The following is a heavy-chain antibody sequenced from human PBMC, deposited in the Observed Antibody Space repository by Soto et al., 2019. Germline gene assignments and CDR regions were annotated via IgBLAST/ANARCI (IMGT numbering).Heavy chain of an antibody. D-gene: IGHD2-15*01. CDR2: ISSSSSYI. Sequence: EVQLVESGGGLVKPGGSLRLSCAASGFTFSSYSMNWVRQAPGKGLEWVSSISSSSSYIYYADSVKGRFTISRDNAKNSLYLQMNSLRAEDTAVYSCARGYCSGGSCFRVGAFDIWGQGTMVTVSS. CDR3: ARGYCSGGSCFRVGAFDI. V-gene: IGHV3-21*01. CDR1: GFTFSSYS. J-gene: IGHJ3*02.